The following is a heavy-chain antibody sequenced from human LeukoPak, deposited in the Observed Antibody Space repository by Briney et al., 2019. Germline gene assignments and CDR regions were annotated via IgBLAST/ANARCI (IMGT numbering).Heavy chain of an antibody. Sequence: SETLSLTCTVSGGSISSSSYYWGWIHQPPGKGLEWIGSIYYSGSTYYNPSLKSRVTISVDTSKNQFSLKLSSVTAADTAVYYCARDSMTGFDYWGRGTLVTVSS. CDR1: GGSISSSSYY. D-gene: IGHD1-20*01. J-gene: IGHJ4*02. V-gene: IGHV4-39*07. CDR3: ARDSMTGFDY. CDR2: IYYSGST.